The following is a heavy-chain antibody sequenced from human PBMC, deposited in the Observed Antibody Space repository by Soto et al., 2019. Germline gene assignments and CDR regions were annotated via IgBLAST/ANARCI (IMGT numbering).Heavy chain of an antibody. V-gene: IGHV4-34*01. CDR1: GGSFSGYS. Sequence: SETLSLTCAVYGGSFSGYSWSWIRQPPGKGLEWIGEINHSGSTNYNPSLKSRVTISVDTSKNQFSLKLSSVTAADKAVYYCARGHFDYYDSSGFPRRWFDLWGQGTLVTVSS. J-gene: IGHJ5*02. CDR3: ARGHFDYYDSSGFPRRWFDL. CDR2: INHSGST. D-gene: IGHD3-22*01.